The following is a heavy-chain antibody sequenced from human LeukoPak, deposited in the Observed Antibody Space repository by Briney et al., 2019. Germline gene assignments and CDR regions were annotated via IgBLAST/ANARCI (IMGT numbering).Heavy chain of an antibody. CDR1: GYRFTTYG. CDR3: ARGGSGDDEDY. CDR2: ISGYNGNT. D-gene: IGHD2-21*01. Sequence: ASVKVSCKASGYRFTTYGISWVRQAPGQGLEWMGWISGYNGNTNYAQKFQGRVTMTTDTSTRTAYMELRSLRSDDTAVYYCARGGSGDDEDYWGQGTLVTVSS. V-gene: IGHV1-18*01. J-gene: IGHJ4*02.